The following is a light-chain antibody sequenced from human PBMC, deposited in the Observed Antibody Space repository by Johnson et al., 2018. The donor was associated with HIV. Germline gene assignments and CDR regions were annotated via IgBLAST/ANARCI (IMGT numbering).Light chain of an antibody. V-gene: IGLV1-51*01. CDR2: DNN. CDR3: GTWDSSLSANV. Sequence: QSVLTQPPSVSAAPGQKVTISCSGSSSNIGNNYVSWYQQLPGTAPKLLIYDNNKRPSGIPDRFSGSKSGTSATLAIAGLQTGDEADYYCGTWDSSLSANVFGTGTKVTVL. CDR1: SSNIGNNY. J-gene: IGLJ1*01.